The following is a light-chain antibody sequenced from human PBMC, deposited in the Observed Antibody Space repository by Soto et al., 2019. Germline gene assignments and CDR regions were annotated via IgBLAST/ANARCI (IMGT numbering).Light chain of an antibody. CDR2: RAS. J-gene: IGKJ2*01. V-gene: IGKV1-5*03. CDR3: QQYGFFLT. CDR1: QSIDTA. Sequence: DVQLTQSPSTLSASVGDTVTITCRASQSIDTALAWYQQTPGKAPNLLIYRASNLESGVPSRFSGSGSGTEFTLASSSLQPDDFATYYCQQYGFFLTFGQGTKREIK.